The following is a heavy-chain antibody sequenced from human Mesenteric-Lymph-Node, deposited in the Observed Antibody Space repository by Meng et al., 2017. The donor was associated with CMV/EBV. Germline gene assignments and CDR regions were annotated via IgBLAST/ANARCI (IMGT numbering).Heavy chain of an antibody. J-gene: IGHJ4*02. CDR3: AREQWGYNSSWYDY. D-gene: IGHD6-13*01. V-gene: IGHV4-34*01. CDR2: INHSGST. Sequence: SETLSLTCAVYGGSFSGYYWSWIRQPPGKGLEWIGEINHSGSTNYNPSLKSRVTISVDTSKNQFSLKLSSVTAADTAVYYCAREQWGYNSSWYDYWGQGTLVTVSS. CDR1: GGSFSGYY.